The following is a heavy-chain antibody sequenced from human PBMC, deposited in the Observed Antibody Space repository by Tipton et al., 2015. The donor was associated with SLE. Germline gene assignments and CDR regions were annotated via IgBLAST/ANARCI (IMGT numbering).Heavy chain of an antibody. CDR2: IYPGGNT. V-gene: IGHV3-53*01. CDR3: ARVDFSGVASP. Sequence: SLRLSCAASGFTVINNYMTWVRQAPGKGLEWVSLIYPGGNTYHADSEKGRFTISRDSSKNTLDLQMKNLRAEDTAVYYCARVDFSGVASPWGQGTLGTVSS. D-gene: IGHD3-3*01. J-gene: IGHJ5*02. CDR1: GFTVINNY.